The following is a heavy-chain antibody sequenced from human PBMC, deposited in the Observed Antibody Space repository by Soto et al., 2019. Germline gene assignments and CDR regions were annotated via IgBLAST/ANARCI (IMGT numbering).Heavy chain of an antibody. Sequence: HPGGSLRLSCAASGFTFGTSWMHWVRQSPGKGLLWVARISGNGINIHYADFVKGRFSISRDNAKDTVILAMNSLTVDDSATYYCATIRDWDDDCRDRDFQNWCQGNLVTVSS. V-gene: IGHV3-74*01. CDR2: ISGNGINI. D-gene: IGHD2-21*02. CDR3: ATIRDWDDDCRDRDFQN. CDR1: GFTFGTSW. J-gene: IGHJ1*01.